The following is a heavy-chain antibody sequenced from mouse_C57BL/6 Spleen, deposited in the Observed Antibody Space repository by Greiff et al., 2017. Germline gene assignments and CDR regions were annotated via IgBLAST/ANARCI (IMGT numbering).Heavy chain of an antibody. CDR3: TPYDYDERFAY. CDR2: IDPEDGDT. V-gene: IGHV14-1*01. J-gene: IGHJ3*01. CDR1: GFNIKDYY. Sequence: VQLQQSGAELVRPGASVKLSCTASGFNIKDYYMHWVKQRPEQGLEWIGRIDPEDGDTEYAPKFQGKATMTADTSSNTAYLQLSSLTSEDTAVYYCTPYDYDERFAYWGQGTLVTVSA. D-gene: IGHD2-4*01.